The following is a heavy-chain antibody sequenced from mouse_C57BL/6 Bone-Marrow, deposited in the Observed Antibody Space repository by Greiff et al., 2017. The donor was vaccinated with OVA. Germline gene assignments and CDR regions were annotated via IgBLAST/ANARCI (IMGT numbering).Heavy chain of an antibody. CDR2: ISNGGGST. CDR1: GFTFSDYY. CDR3: ASYGYDGRHYAMDY. V-gene: IGHV5-12*01. D-gene: IGHD2-2*01. Sequence: EVMLVESGGGLVQPGGSLKLSCAASGFTFSDYYMYWVRQTPEKRLEWVAYISNGGGSTYYPDTVKGRFTISRDNAKNTLYLQMSRLKSEDTAMYYCASYGYDGRHYAMDYWGQGTSVTVSS. J-gene: IGHJ4*01.